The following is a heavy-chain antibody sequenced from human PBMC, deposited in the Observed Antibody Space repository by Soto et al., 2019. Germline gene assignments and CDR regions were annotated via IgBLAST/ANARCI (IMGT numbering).Heavy chain of an antibody. J-gene: IGHJ4*02. CDR1: GGPLISYA. Sequence: VKVSCAASGGPLISYAIIWVRQAPGQGLEWMGGIIPIFGTANYAQKFQGRVTITADKSTSTAYMELSSLRSEDTAVYYSARARDGYNHFDYWGQGPLVTVSS. D-gene: IGHD5-12*01. CDR3: ARARDGYNHFDY. V-gene: IGHV1-69*06. CDR2: IIPIFGTA.